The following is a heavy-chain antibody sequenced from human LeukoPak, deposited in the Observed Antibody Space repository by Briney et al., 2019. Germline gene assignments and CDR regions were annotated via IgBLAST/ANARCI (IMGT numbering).Heavy chain of an antibody. CDR1: GGSISSYY. Sequence: SETLSLTCTVSGGSISSYYWTWLRQPPGKGLEWSGHIHYSGGTNYNPSLKSRVTITVDTSKNQFSLKLSSVAAADTAVYHCARRGYSSGWYEGYFDYWGQGTLVTVSS. J-gene: IGHJ4*02. CDR2: IHYSGGT. V-gene: IGHV4-59*08. D-gene: IGHD6-19*01. CDR3: ARRGYSSGWYEGYFDY.